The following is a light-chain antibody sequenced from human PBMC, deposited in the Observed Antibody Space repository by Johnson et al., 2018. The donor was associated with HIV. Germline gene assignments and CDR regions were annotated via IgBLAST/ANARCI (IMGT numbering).Light chain of an antibody. J-gene: IGLJ1*01. CDR1: SSNIGNNY. CDR2: ENI. CDR3: GTWDSSLRKV. Sequence: QSVLTQPPSVSAAPGQKVTISCSGSSSNIGNNYVSWYQQLPGTAPKLLIYENIKRHSGIPDRFSGSKSGTSATLGITGLQTGDEADYYCGTWDSSLRKVFVTGTKVTVL. V-gene: IGLV1-51*02.